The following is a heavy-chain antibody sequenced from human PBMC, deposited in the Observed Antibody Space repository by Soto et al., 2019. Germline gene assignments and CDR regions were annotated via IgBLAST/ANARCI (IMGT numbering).Heavy chain of an antibody. Sequence: LGESLKISCKGSGYSFTSYWIGWVRQMPGKGLEWMGIIYPGDSDTRYSPSFLGQVTISADKSISTAYLQWSSLKASDTAMYYCARLPFQPGYGDYGPIDYWGQGTLVTVSS. V-gene: IGHV5-51*01. CDR2: IYPGDSDT. J-gene: IGHJ4*02. CDR3: ARLPFQPGYGDYGPIDY. CDR1: GYSFTSYW. D-gene: IGHD4-17*01.